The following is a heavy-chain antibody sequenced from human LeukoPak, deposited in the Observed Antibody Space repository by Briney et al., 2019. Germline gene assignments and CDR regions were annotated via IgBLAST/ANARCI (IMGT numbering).Heavy chain of an antibody. CDR2: INWNGGST. V-gene: IGHV3-20*04. J-gene: IGHJ4*02. CDR3: ARDLWGSSSSQLATFDY. Sequence: GGSLRLSCAASGFTFDDYGMSGVRHAAGKGVEGVSGINWNGGSTAYADSVKGRFTISRDNANNSLYLQMNSLRAEDTAFYYCARDLWGSSSSQLATFDYWGQGTLVTVSS. CDR1: GFTFDDYG. D-gene: IGHD6-6*01.